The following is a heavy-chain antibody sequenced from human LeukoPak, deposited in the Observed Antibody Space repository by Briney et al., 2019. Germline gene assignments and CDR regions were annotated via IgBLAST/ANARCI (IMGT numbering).Heavy chain of an antibody. V-gene: IGHV3-23*01. D-gene: IGHD2-21*02. CDR2: ISGSGDNT. CDR3: AKGMGIVVVTAIRTNFDY. J-gene: IGHJ4*02. Sequence: GGSLRLSCAASGFTFSSYAMSWVRQAPGKGLEWVSGISGSGDNTYYADSVKGRFTISRNNSKNTLYVQVNSLGTEDTAAYYCAKGMGIVVVTAIRTNFDYWGQGTLVTVSS. CDR1: GFTFSSYA.